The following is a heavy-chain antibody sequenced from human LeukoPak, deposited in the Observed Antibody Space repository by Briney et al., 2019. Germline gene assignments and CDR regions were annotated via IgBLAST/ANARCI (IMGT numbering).Heavy chain of an antibody. V-gene: IGHV3-74*01. J-gene: IGHJ4*02. Sequence: PGGSLRLSCAASGFTFNGHWMQWVRHAPGKGLVWVSHINKDGSNTDYADSVKGRFTISRDNAKNTLYLQTNSLRAEDTAMYHCARGFNFFDFWGQGTLVTVSP. CDR1: GFTFNGHW. CDR3: ARGFNFFDF. D-gene: IGHD3-10*01. CDR2: INKDGSNT.